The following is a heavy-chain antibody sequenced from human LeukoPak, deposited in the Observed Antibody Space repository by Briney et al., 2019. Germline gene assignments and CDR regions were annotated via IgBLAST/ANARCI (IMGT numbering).Heavy chain of an antibody. D-gene: IGHD3-16*01. Sequence: PSQTLSLTCTVSGGSISSGDYYWRWVRQPPGRGLEWVGYIYYSGSTYYNPSLKSRVTITEEKTKNQFSLKLSSVTAADTAVYYCARGVMGDRNDYFDYWGQGTLVTVSS. J-gene: IGHJ4*02. V-gene: IGHV4-30-4*08. CDR3: ARGVMGDRNDYFDY. CDR1: GGSISSGDYY. CDR2: IYYSGST.